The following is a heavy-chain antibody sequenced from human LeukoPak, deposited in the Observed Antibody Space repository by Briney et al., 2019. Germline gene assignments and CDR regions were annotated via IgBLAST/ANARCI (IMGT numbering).Heavy chain of an antibody. Sequence: GGSLRLSCAASGFTFSSYSMNWVRQAPGKGLEWVSYISSSSSTIYYADSVKGRFTISRDNAKNSLYLQMNSLRDEDTAVYYCARELDSYYYGSGNTWGQGTLVTVSS. CDR1: GFTFSSYS. J-gene: IGHJ5*02. CDR2: ISSSSSTI. D-gene: IGHD3-10*01. CDR3: ARELDSYYYGSGNT. V-gene: IGHV3-48*02.